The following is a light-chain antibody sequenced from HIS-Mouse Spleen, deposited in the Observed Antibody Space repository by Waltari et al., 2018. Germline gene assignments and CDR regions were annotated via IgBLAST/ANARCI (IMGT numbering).Light chain of an antibody. CDR2: KDS. CDR3: YSAADNNVV. V-gene: IGLV3-27*01. Sequence: SYELTQPSSVSVSPGQTARITCSGDVLAKKYARWFQQKPGQAPVLVSYKDSERPSGIPGRFSGSSSGTTVTLTISGAQVEDEADYYCYSAADNNVVFGGGTKLTVL. CDR1: VLAKKY. J-gene: IGLJ2*01.